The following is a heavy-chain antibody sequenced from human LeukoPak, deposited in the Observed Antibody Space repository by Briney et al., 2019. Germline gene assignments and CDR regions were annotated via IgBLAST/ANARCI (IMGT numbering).Heavy chain of an antibody. CDR2: ISGSGGSI. Sequence: GSLRLSCAASGFTFSSYAMSWVRQAPGKGLEWVSAISGSGGSIYYADSVKGRFTISRDNSKNTLYLQMNSLRAEDTAVYYCAKGGPVVPAAMNYYYYGMDVWGQGTTVTISS. CDR3: AKGGPVVPAAMNYYYYGMDV. J-gene: IGHJ6*02. V-gene: IGHV3-23*01. CDR1: GFTFSSYA. D-gene: IGHD2-2*01.